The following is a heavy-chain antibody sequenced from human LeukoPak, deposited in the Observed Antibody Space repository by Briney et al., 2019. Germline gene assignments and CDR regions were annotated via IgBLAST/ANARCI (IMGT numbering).Heavy chain of an antibody. V-gene: IGHV1-69*01. CDR2: IIPIFGTA. Sequence: SVKVSCKASGGTFSSYAISWVRQAPGQGLEWMGGIIPIFGTANYAQKFQGRVTITADESTSAAYMELSSLRSEDTAVYYCARATIDILTGYYKIDAFDIWGQGTMVTVSS. CDR1: GGTFSSYA. CDR3: ARATIDILTGYYKIDAFDI. J-gene: IGHJ3*02. D-gene: IGHD3-9*01.